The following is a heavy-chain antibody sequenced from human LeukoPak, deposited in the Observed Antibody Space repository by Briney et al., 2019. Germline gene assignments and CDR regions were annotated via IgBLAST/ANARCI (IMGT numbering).Heavy chain of an antibody. D-gene: IGHD6-13*01. CDR1: GGSVSSGNYY. CDR2: IYYSGST. V-gene: IGHV4-61*01. Sequence: TSETLSLTCTVSGGSVSSGNYYCSWIRQPPGKGLEWIGYIYYSGSTNYNPSLKSRVTISVDTSKNQFSLKPSSVTAADTAVYYCASSSSPLGPLNWFDPWGQGTLVTVSS. J-gene: IGHJ5*02. CDR3: ASSSSPLGPLNWFDP.